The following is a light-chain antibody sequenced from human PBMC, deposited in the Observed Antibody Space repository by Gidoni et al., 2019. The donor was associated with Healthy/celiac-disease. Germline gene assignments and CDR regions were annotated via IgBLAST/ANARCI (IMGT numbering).Light chain of an antibody. Sequence: AIQLTQSPSSLSASVGDRVTITRRASQGISSALGLYQQKHGKAPKLMIYDAYSLESGLPSRFSGSGAREDFTLTISRLQPEDFANYYCQQFNNYPLTFGGGTKVEIK. CDR3: QQFNNYPLT. J-gene: IGKJ4*01. V-gene: IGKV1D-13*01. CDR1: QGISSA. CDR2: DAY.